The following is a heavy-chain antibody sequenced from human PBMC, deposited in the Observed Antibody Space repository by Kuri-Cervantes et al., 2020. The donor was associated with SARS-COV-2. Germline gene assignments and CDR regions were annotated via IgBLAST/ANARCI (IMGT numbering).Heavy chain of an antibody. CDR1: GGPFSGYY. J-gene: IGHJ6*03. D-gene: IGHD2-2*02. Sequence: SETLSLTCTVYGGPFSGYYWSWLRQPPEKGLEWIGDINHSGNANYNPSFKSRVTISVDTSKNQFSLRLSSVIAADTAVYYCARGREGVEPATVLGLGFYYYYFMDVWGRGTTVTVSS. V-gene: IGHV4-34*01. CDR3: ARGREGVEPATVLGLGFYYYYFMDV. CDR2: INHSGNA.